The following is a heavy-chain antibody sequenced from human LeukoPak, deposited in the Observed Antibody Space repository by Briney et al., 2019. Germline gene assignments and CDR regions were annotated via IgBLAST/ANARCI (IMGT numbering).Heavy chain of an antibody. J-gene: IGHJ5*02. V-gene: IGHV1-2*02. CDR3: VRVFTSGWVYNWFDP. CDR1: GYTFSGHY. Sequence: ASVKVSCKASGYTFSGHYIHWVRQAPGQGLEWMGWINPNSGATNYAQNFQGRVTMTRDTSIITAYMELRRLRTDDTALYYCVRVFTSGWVYNWFDPWGQGTLVTVSS. CDR2: INPNSGAT. D-gene: IGHD6-19*01.